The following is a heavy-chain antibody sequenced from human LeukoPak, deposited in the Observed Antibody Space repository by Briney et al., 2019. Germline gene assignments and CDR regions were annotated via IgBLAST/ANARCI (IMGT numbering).Heavy chain of an antibody. CDR2: INHSGST. CDR3: ARGGYSYGYGTRHYYYYMDV. Sequence: PSETLSLTCAVYGGSFSGYYWSWIRQPPGKGLEWIGEINHSGSTNYNPSLKSRVTISVDTSKNQFSLKLSSVTAADTAVYYCARGGYSYGYGTRHYYYYMDVWGKGTTVTVSS. D-gene: IGHD5-18*01. CDR1: GGSFSGYY. V-gene: IGHV4-34*01. J-gene: IGHJ6*03.